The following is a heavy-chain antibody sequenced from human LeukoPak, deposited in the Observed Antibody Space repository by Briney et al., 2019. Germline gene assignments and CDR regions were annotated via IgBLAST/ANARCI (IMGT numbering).Heavy chain of an antibody. CDR1: GGSISSYY. CDR3: ARSVRDDILTGFDY. D-gene: IGHD3-9*01. Sequence: SETLSLTCTVPGGSISSYYWSWIRQPPGKGLEWIGYIYYSGSTNYNPSLKSRVTISVDTSKNQFSLKLSSVTAADTAVYYCARSVRDDILTGFDYWGQGTLVTVSS. J-gene: IGHJ4*02. CDR2: IYYSGST. V-gene: IGHV4-59*01.